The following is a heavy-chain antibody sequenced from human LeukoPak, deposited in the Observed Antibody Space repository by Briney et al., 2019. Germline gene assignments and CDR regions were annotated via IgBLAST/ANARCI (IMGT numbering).Heavy chain of an antibody. CDR3: ARVASGSYSPPRYYYYYYMDV. J-gene: IGHJ6*03. Sequence: GGSLRLSCAASGFTFSSYEMNWVRQAPGKGLEWVSYISSSGSTIYYADSVKGRFTISRDNAKNSLYLQMNSLRAEDTAVCYCARVASGSYSPPRYYYYYYMDVWGKGTTVTVSS. CDR1: GFTFSSYE. V-gene: IGHV3-48*03. CDR2: ISSSGSTI. D-gene: IGHD1-26*01.